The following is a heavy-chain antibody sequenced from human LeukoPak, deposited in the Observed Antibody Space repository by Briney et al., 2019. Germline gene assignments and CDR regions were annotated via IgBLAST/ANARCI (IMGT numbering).Heavy chain of an antibody. Sequence: GGSLRLSCAASGFTVSSNYMSWVRQAPGKGLEWVSVIYSGGSTYYADSVKGRFTISRDNSKNTLYLQMNSLRAEDTAVYYCAKDLRSGSYYYSFDYWGQGTLVTVSS. CDR3: AKDLRSGSYYYSFDY. J-gene: IGHJ4*02. CDR2: IYSGGST. D-gene: IGHD1-26*01. CDR1: GFTVSSNY. V-gene: IGHV3-53*01.